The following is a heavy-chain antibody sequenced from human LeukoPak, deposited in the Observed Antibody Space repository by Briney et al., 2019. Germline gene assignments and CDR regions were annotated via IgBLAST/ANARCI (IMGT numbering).Heavy chain of an antibody. CDR3: AKVYSSGWYFDY. Sequence: GGSLRLSGAASGFTYDDYAMHWVRQAPGKGLEWVSGISWNSGSIGYADSVKGRFTISRDNAKNSLYLQMNSLRAEDTALYYCAKVYSSGWYFDYWGQGTLVTVSS. D-gene: IGHD6-19*01. V-gene: IGHV3-9*01. CDR1: GFTYDDYA. J-gene: IGHJ4*02. CDR2: ISWNSGSI.